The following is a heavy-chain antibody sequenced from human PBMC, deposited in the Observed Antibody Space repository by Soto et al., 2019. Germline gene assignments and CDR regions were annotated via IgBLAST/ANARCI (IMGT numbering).Heavy chain of an antibody. V-gene: IGHV4-28*01. Sequence: QVQLQESGPGLVKPSDTLSLTCAVSGYSISSSNWWGWIRQPPGKGLEWIGYIYYSGSTYYNPSLKRRVTMSVDTSKNQFSLKLSSVTAVDTAVYYCARLYYFASGSYESWFDPWGQGTLVTVSS. CDR3: ARLYYFASGSYESWFDP. D-gene: IGHD3-10*01. CDR1: GYSISSSNW. J-gene: IGHJ5*02. CDR2: IYYSGST.